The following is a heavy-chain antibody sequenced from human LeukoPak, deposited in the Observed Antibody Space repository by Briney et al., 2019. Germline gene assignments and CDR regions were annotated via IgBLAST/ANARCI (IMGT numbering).Heavy chain of an antibody. Sequence: GGSLRPSCAASGFIISGDSMNWVRQAPGKGLEWIAYISRDSGIKYYADSVRGRFTISRDNAKNSLYLQMHSLRAEDTAVYYCVRDNPRCCGVVPANIDDYWGQGTLVTVSS. CDR1: GFIISGDS. CDR2: ISRDSGIK. D-gene: IGHD2-15*01. CDR3: VRDNPRCCGVVPANIDDY. V-gene: IGHV3-48*01. J-gene: IGHJ4*02.